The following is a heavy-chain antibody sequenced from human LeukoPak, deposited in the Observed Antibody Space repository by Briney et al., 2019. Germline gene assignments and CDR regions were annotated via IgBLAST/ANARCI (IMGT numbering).Heavy chain of an antibody. CDR3: ARAYSSYTPSDY. J-gene: IGHJ4*02. Sequence: SETLSLTCTVSGGSISSSRYHWGWIRQPPGKGLEWIGSIYYSGTTFYNPSLKSRVTISVDTSKNQFSLKVSSVTAADTAVYYCARAYSSYTPSDYWGQGTLVTVSS. CDR1: GGSISSSRYH. D-gene: IGHD6-6*01. V-gene: IGHV4-39*07. CDR2: IYYSGTT.